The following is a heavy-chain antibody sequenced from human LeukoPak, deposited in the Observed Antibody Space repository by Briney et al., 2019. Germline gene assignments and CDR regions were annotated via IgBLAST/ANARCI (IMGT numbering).Heavy chain of an antibody. CDR3: ARQFRTIRTGKNRNWFDP. V-gene: IGHV4-39*01. Sequence: PSETLSLTCTVSGGSISSSSYYWGWIRQPPGKGLEWIGSIYYSGSTYYNPSLKSRVTISVDTSKNQFSLKLSSVTAADTAVYYCARQFRTIRTGKNRNWFDPWGQGTLVTVSS. D-gene: IGHD1-14*01. CDR1: GGSISSSSYY. J-gene: IGHJ5*02. CDR2: IYYSGST.